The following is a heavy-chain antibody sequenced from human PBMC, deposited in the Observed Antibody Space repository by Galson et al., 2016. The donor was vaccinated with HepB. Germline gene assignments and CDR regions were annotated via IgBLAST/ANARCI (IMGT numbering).Heavy chain of an antibody. CDR1: GYTFTSYG. D-gene: IGHD1-26*01. CDR2: ISAYTGNT. J-gene: IGHJ6*02. CDR3: ARGGSQGGMDV. Sequence: SVKVSCKASGYTFTSYGFTWVRQAPGQGLEWMGWISAYTGNTNYAQKPQGRVTMTTDTSTSTVNMELRGLRSDDTAVYYCARGGSQGGMDVWGLGTTVTVSS. V-gene: IGHV1-18*01.